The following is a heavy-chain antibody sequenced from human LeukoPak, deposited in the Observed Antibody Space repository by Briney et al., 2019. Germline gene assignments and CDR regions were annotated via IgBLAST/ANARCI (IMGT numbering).Heavy chain of an antibody. CDR1: GFTFDDYA. J-gene: IGHJ3*02. V-gene: IGHV3-9*03. Sequence: GGSLRLSCAASGFTFDDYAMHWVRQAPGKGLEWVSGISWNSGSIGYADSVKGRFTISRDNAKNSLYLQMNSLRAEDMALYYRAKDLAAYSSSLGAFDIWGQGTMVTVSS. CDR3: AKDLAAYSSSLGAFDI. CDR2: ISWNSGSI. D-gene: IGHD6-13*01.